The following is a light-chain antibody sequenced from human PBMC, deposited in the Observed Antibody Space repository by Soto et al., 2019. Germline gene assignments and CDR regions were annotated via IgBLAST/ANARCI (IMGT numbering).Light chain of an antibody. CDR1: QSVLYSSNNKNY. CDR2: WAS. CDR3: QQYYSTTPT. Sequence: DIVMTQSPDSLAVSLGERATINCKSSQSVLYSSNNKNYLAWYQQKPGQPPKMVIYWASTRESGVPDRFSGSGSGTDFTLTISILQAEDVAVYYCQQYYSTTPTFGQGTNLEIK. J-gene: IGKJ2*01. V-gene: IGKV4-1*01.